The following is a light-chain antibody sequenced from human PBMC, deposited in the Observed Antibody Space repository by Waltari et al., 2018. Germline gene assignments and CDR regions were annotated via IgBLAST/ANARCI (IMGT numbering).Light chain of an antibody. V-gene: IGLV2-23*01. CDR3: FSYADGRSLV. J-gene: IGLJ2*01. CDR1: STDLGSSTL. CDR2: EGT. Sequence: QSALTQPASVSGSPGQSITISCTGSSTDLGSSTLVSWYQHHPDKAPKPLVYEGTSRPSGFPHRFLGSKSGNTASLTISPLQAEDEADYYCFSYADGRSLVFGGGTKLTVL.